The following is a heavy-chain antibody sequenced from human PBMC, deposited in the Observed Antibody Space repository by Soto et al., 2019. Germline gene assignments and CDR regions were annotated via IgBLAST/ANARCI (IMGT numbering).Heavy chain of an antibody. CDR1: GFTFSTYS. J-gene: IGHJ3*02. Sequence: GGSLRLSCAASGFTFSTYSLNWVRQAPGKGLEWISYISTISSTIYYADSVKGRVTISRDNAKNLLYLQMNNLRDEDTAVYYSASISLGAFDIWGQGTMVTVSS. CDR3: ASISLGAFDI. CDR2: ISTISSTI. D-gene: IGHD7-27*01. V-gene: IGHV3-48*02.